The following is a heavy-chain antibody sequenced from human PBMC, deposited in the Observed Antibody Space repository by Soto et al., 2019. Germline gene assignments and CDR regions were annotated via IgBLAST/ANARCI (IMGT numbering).Heavy chain of an antibody. CDR2: ISGSGGST. V-gene: IGHV3-23*01. CDR3: AKGGIAARGREGTSRFDP. J-gene: IGHJ5*02. Sequence: HPGGSLRLSCAASGFTFSSYAMSWFRQAPGKGLEWVSAISGSGGSTYYADSVKGRFTISRDNSKNTLYLQMNSLRAEDTAVYYCAKGGIAARGREGTSRFDPWGQGTLVTVSS. CDR1: GFTFSSYA. D-gene: IGHD6-6*01.